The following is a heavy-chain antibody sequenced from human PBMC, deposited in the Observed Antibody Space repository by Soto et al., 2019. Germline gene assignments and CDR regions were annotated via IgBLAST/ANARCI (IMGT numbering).Heavy chain of an antibody. D-gene: IGHD3-10*01. CDR3: ARNLHGSGSYYNLYYYGMDV. CDR2: INPSGGST. CDR1: GYTFTSYY. J-gene: IGHJ6*02. Sequence: GASVKVSCKASGYTFTSYYMHWVRQAPGQGLEWMGIINPSGGSTSYAQKFQGRVTMTRDTSTSTVYMELSSLRSEDTAVYYCARNLHGSGSYYNLYYYGMDVWGLGTTVTVSS. V-gene: IGHV1-46*01.